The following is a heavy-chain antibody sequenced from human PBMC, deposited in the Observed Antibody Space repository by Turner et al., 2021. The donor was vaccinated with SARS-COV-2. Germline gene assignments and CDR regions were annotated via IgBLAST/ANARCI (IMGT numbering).Heavy chain of an antibody. CDR2: ITWNSGSV. V-gene: IGHV3-9*01. CDR3: AKDSSGYRSYNWFDP. D-gene: IGHD3-22*01. J-gene: IGHJ5*02. Sequence: EEKLVESGGDLVQPGKSLRLSCVGSGFTFDDYVMNWVRQVPGKGLEWVSGITWNSGSVGYADSVRGRFTISRDNAKNSLYLQMNSLRAEDTALYYCAKDSSGYRSYNWFDPWGQGTLVTVSS. CDR1: GFTFDDYV.